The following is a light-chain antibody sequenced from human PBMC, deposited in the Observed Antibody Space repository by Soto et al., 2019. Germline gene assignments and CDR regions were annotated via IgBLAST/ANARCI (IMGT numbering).Light chain of an antibody. Sequence: EIVLTQSPVTLSLSPGERATLSCRASQSVSRYLAWYQQKPGQAPRLLIYDASNRATGIPARFSGSGSGTDFTLTISSLEPEDFAVYYCQQRSNSPLTFGGGTKVVNK. V-gene: IGKV3-11*01. CDR1: QSVSRY. CDR3: QQRSNSPLT. CDR2: DAS. J-gene: IGKJ4*01.